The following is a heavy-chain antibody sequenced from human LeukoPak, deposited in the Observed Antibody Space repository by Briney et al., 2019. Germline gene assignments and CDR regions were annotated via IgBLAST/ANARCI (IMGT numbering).Heavy chain of an antibody. V-gene: IGHV4-59*01. J-gene: IGHJ4*02. D-gene: IGHD5-12*01. CDR2: IYYSGST. Sequence: SETLSLTCTVSGVSISSYYWSWIRQPPGKGLEWIGYIYYSGSTNYNPSLKSRVTISVDTSKNQFSLKLSSVTAADTAVYYCARVKSGYESSYYFDYWGQGTLVTVSS. CDR1: GVSISSYY. CDR3: ARVKSGYESSYYFDY.